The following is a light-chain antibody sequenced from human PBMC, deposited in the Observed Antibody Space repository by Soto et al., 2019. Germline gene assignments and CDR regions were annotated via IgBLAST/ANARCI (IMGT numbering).Light chain of an antibody. Sequence: QAVVTQPPSASGTPGHTVTISGSGSSSSIGSNNVNWYQHLPGTAPRLLIYSNNQRPSGVPGRFSGSTSGPSASLSISGLQSEDAAASYCAPWDGTLAAPVLFGGGTQLTVI. CDR3: APWDGTLAAPVL. V-gene: IGLV1-44*01. CDR2: SNN. J-gene: IGLJ2*01. CDR1: SSSIGSNN.